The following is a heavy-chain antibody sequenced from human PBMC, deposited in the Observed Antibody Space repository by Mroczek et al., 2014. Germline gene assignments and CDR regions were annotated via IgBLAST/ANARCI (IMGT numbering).Heavy chain of an antibody. Sequence: QVQLVESGPGLVKPSQTLSLTCTVSGGSISSGSYYWSWIRQPAGKGLEWIGRIYTSGSTNYNPSLKSRVTISVDTSKNQFSLKLSSVTAADTAVYYCARDMGWNYEGMAFDIWGQGTMVTVSS. CDR1: GGSISSGSYY. J-gene: IGHJ3*02. D-gene: IGHD1-7*01. CDR2: IYTSGST. CDR3: ARDMGWNYEGMAFDI. V-gene: IGHV4-61*02.